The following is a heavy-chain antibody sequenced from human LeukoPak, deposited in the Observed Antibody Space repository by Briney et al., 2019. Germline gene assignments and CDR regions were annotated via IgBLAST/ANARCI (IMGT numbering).Heavy chain of an antibody. CDR3: ARGAYYYDSSGRNFDY. D-gene: IGHD3-22*01. Sequence: GGSLRLSCAASGFTFSSYSMSWVRQAPGKGLEWVSSISSSSSYIYYADSVKGRFTISRDNAKNSLYLQMNSLRAEDTAVYYCARGAYYYDSSGRNFDYWGQGTLVTVSS. J-gene: IGHJ4*02. CDR2: ISSSSSYI. CDR1: GFTFSSYS. V-gene: IGHV3-21*01.